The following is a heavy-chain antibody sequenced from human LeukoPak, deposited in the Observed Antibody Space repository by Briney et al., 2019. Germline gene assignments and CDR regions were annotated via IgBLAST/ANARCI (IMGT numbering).Heavy chain of an antibody. CDR1: GFTFSSSA. Sequence: GGSLRLSCAASGFTFSSSAMHWVRQAPGKGLEWVAVISYDGSNKYYADSVKGRFTISRDNSKNTLYLQMNSLRAEDTAVYYCARDSEYYYDSSGYLGLNFDYWGQGTLVTVSS. CDR2: ISYDGSNK. V-gene: IGHV3-30-3*01. CDR3: ARDSEYYYDSSGYLGLNFDY. D-gene: IGHD3-22*01. J-gene: IGHJ4*02.